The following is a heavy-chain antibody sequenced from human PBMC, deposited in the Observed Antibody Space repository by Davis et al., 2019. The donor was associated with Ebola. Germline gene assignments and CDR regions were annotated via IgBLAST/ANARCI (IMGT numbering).Heavy chain of an antibody. V-gene: IGHV3-30*18. D-gene: IGHD2-21*02. CDR1: GFTFSSYS. Sequence: GESLKISCAASGFTFSSYSMHWVRQAPGKGLEWVAVISYDGSNKYYADSVKGRFTISRDNSKNTLYLQMNSLRAEDTAVYYCAKDFYPVVMTASPIDYWGQGTLVTVSS. J-gene: IGHJ4*02. CDR2: ISYDGSNK. CDR3: AKDFYPVVMTASPIDY.